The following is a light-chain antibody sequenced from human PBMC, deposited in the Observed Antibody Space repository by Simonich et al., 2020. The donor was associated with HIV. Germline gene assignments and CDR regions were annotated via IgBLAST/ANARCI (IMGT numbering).Light chain of an antibody. CDR1: SSNVGNYNL. CDR3: CSYAGGSTWV. V-gene: IGLV2-23*01. Sequence: QSALTQPASVSGSPGQSITISCTGTSSNVGNYNLVSWYQQNPAKAPKLMIYEGNKRPSGGSNRFSGSKSGNTASLTISGLQAEDEADYYCCSYAGGSTWVFGGGTKLTVL. CDR2: EGN. J-gene: IGLJ3*02.